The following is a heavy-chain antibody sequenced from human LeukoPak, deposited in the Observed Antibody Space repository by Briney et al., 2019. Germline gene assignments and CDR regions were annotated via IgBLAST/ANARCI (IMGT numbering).Heavy chain of an antibody. J-gene: IGHJ4*02. Sequence: ASVKVSCKASGYTFTGYYIHWVRQAPGQGLEWMGWINPNGGGTNYARKFQGRVTMTRDTSISTAYMELSRLRSDDTDVYYCARGGYGGANSGILDSWGQGTLVTVSS. D-gene: IGHD6-25*01. V-gene: IGHV1-2*02. CDR1: GYTFTGYY. CDR3: ARGGYGGANSGILDS. CDR2: INPNGGGT.